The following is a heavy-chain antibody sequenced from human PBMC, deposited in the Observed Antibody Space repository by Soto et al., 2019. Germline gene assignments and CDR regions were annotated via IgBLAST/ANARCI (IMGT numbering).Heavy chain of an antibody. D-gene: IGHD6-19*01. CDR2: INPNSGGP. CDR3: PRGHSSGWPNWFDP. V-gene: IGHV1-2*04. Sequence: QVPLVQSGAEVKKPGASVKVSCKASGYTFTGYYMHWVRQAPGQGLEWMGCINPNSGGPNHAQKFQRWLTMTRDPSIITAYIELSRLRSDDTAVYYCPRGHSSGWPNWFDPWGQGTLVTVSS. CDR1: GYTFTGYY. J-gene: IGHJ5*02.